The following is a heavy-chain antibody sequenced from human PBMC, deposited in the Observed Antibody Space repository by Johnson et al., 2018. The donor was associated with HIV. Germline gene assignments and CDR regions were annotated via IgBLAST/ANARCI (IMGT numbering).Heavy chain of an antibody. CDR3: AKDRGIAAAGTFDI. CDR2: FYRNGGST. V-gene: IGHV3-20*04. Sequence: VQLVESGGGVVRPGGSLRLSCVASGFTLDDYDMSWVRQAPGKGLEWVCGFYRNGGSTGYAASVKGRFTISRDNAKNSLYLQMNSLRAEDTAVYYCAKDRGIAAAGTFDIWGQGTMVTVSS. CDR1: GFTLDDYD. D-gene: IGHD6-13*01. J-gene: IGHJ3*02.